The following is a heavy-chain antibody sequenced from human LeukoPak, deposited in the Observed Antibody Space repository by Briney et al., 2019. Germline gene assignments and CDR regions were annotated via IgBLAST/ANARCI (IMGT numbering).Heavy chain of an antibody. Sequence: SETLSLTCTVSGYSISSGYYRCWIRQPPGKGLEWIGTIYHSGSTYYNPSLKSRVTISVDTSKNQFSLKLTSVTAADTAVYYCARVRGYCSSTICYRYYFDYWGQGTLVTVSS. CDR2: IYHSGST. CDR1: GYSISSGYY. V-gene: IGHV4-38-2*02. J-gene: IGHJ4*02. D-gene: IGHD2-2*01. CDR3: ARVRGYCSSTICYRYYFDY.